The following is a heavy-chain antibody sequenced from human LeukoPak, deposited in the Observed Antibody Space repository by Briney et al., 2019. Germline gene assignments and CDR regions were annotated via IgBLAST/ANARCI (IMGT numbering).Heavy chain of an antibody. CDR3: ARGFGELNSYYYMDV. Sequence: GGSLRLSCAASGFTFSSYWMSWVRQAPGKGLEWVANIKQDGSEKYYVDSVKGRFTISRDSAKNSLYLQMNSLRAEDTAVYYCARGFGELNSYYYMDVWGKGTTVTVSS. J-gene: IGHJ6*03. CDR1: GFTFSSYW. CDR2: IKQDGSEK. V-gene: IGHV3-7*01. D-gene: IGHD3-10*01.